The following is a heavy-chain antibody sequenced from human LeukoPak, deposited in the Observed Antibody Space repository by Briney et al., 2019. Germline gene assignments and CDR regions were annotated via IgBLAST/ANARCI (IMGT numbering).Heavy chain of an antibody. CDR3: AKDLHSLYYDSSGYPADY. CDR1: GFTFSSYV. Sequence: GGSLRLSCAASGFTFSSYVMHWVRQAPGKGLEWVAIISYDGSNEYYADSVKGRFTISRDNSKNTLYLQMNSLRAEDTAVYYCAKDLHSLYYDSSGYPADYWGQGTLVTVSS. D-gene: IGHD3-22*01. CDR2: ISYDGSNE. J-gene: IGHJ4*02. V-gene: IGHV3-30*04.